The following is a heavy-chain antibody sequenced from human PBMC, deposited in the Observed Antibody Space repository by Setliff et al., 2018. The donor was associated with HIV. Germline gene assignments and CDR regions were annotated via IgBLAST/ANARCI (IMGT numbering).Heavy chain of an antibody. CDR1: GASISTSRW. D-gene: IGHD3-9*01. CDR2: IDESGTT. J-gene: IGHJ4*02. CDR3: VIRRNFDWLSKSGPFDD. V-gene: IGHV4-4*02. Sequence: SETLSLICIVSGASISTSRWWSWVRQPPGKRPQWIGEIDESGTTNYNPSLKSRVTISVDTSKNQFSLKMNSVTAADTAVYYCVIRRNFDWLSKSGPFDDWGQGTLVTVSS.